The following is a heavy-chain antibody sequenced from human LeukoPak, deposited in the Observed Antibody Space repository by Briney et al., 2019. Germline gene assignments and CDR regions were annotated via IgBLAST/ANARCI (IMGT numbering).Heavy chain of an antibody. CDR1: GGSISSYY. J-gene: IGHJ6*03. D-gene: IGHD3-10*01. CDR3: ARSYYYGSGSPGYYYYYYMDV. V-gene: IGHV4-59*01. Sequence: SETLPLTCTVSGGSISSYYWSWIRQPPGKGLEWIGYIYYSGSTNYNPSLKSRVTISVDTSKNQFSLKLSSVTAADTAVYYCARSYYYGSGSPGYYYYYYMDVWGKGTTVTVSS. CDR2: IYYSGST.